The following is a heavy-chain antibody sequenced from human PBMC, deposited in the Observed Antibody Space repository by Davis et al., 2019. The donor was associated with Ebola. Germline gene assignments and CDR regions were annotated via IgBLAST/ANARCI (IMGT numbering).Heavy chain of an antibody. V-gene: IGHV3-20*04. CDR3: AREVQLSSHGMDV. J-gene: IGHJ6*04. D-gene: IGHD2-2*01. CDR1: GFTFDDYA. Sequence: GGSLRLSCAASGFTFDDYAMTWVRQAPGKGLEWVSGINWNGGSTGYADSVKGRFTISGLNSKNTLYLQMNSLRAEDTAVYYCAREVQLSSHGMDVWGKGTTVTVSS. CDR2: INWNGGST.